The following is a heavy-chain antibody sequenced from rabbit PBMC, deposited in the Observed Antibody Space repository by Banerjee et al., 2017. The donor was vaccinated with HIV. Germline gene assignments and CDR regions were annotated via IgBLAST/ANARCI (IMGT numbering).Heavy chain of an antibody. CDR1: GSDISSNA. V-gene: IGHV1S47*01. CDR2: IYSSNGDK. J-gene: IGHJ4*01. D-gene: IGHD1-1*01. Sequence: EESGGDLVKPEGSLTLTCKASGSDISSNAMCWVRQAPGKGLELIACIYSSNGDKWYASWVNGRFTISLDNAQNTVFLQMTSLTAADTATYFCAIFGDASSSGHNLWGPGTLVTVS. CDR3: AIFGDASSSGHNL.